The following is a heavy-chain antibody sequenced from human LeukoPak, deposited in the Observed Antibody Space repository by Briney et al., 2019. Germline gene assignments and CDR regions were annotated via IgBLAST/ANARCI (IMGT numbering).Heavy chain of an antibody. CDR2: INHSGST. V-gene: IGHV4-34*01. CDR3: ARVPSRYGGKGLYYFDY. Sequence: SETLSLTCAVYGGSFSGYYWSWIRQPPGKGLEWIGEINHSGSTNYNPSLKSRVTISVDTSKNQFSLKLSSVTAADTAVYYCARVPSRYGGKGLYYFDYWGQGTLVTVSS. J-gene: IGHJ4*02. CDR1: GGSFSGYY. D-gene: IGHD4-23*01.